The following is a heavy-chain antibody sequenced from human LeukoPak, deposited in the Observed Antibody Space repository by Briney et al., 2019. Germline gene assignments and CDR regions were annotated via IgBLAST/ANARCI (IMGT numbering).Heavy chain of an antibody. CDR3: ARDTYYYDSSGFNWFDP. CDR2: IYISGTT. J-gene: IGHJ5*02. V-gene: IGHV4-4*07. D-gene: IGHD3-22*01. CDR1: GGSISSYY. Sequence: SETLSLTCTVSGGSISSYYWSWIRQPAGKGLEWIGRIYISGTTNYNPSLKSRVTMSVDTSKNQFSLKLSSVTAADTAVYYCARDTYYYDSSGFNWFDPWGQGTLVTVSS.